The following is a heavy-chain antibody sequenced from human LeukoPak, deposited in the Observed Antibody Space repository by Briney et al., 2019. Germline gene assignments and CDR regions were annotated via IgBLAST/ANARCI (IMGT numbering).Heavy chain of an antibody. J-gene: IGHJ5*02. D-gene: IGHD6-19*01. CDR3: ARGTSGWYEGGNWFDP. Sequence: ASVKVSCKASGYTFTSYAMHWVRQAPGQRLEWMGWINAGNGNTKYSQKFQGRVTITRDTSASTAYMELSSLRSEDTAVYYCARGTSGWYEGGNWFDPWGQGTLVTVSS. CDR2: INAGNGNT. CDR1: GYTFTSYA. V-gene: IGHV1-3*01.